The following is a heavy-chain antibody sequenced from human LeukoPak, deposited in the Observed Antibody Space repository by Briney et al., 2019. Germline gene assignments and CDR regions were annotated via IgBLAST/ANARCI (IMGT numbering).Heavy chain of an antibody. D-gene: IGHD5-18*01. Sequence: ASVKVSCKASGYTFTSYGISWVRQAPGQGLEWMGWISAYNGSTNYAQKLQGRVTMTTDTSTSTAYMELRSLRSDDAAVYYCARSDNVDTALSNWGQGTMVTVSS. V-gene: IGHV1-18*01. CDR2: ISAYNGST. J-gene: IGHJ3*01. CDR3: ARSDNVDTALSN. CDR1: GYTFTSYG.